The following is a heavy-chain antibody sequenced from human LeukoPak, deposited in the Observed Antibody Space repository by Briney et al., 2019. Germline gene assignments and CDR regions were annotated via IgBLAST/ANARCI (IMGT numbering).Heavy chain of an antibody. Sequence: HPGGSLRLSCAASGFAFSTYGMHWVRQAPGKGLEWVAFISFDGSNKYFPDSVKGRFTISRDNSKNTLYLQVNSLRAEDTAVYYCAKGSPRGVEYWGQGTLVIVSS. CDR2: ISFDGSNK. V-gene: IGHV3-30*18. D-gene: IGHD2-8*01. J-gene: IGHJ4*02. CDR3: AKGSPRGVEY. CDR1: GFAFSTYG.